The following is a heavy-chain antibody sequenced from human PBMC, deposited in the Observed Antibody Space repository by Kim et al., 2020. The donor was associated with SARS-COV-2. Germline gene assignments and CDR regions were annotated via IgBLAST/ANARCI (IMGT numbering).Heavy chain of an antibody. CDR2: IHYSGAS. CDR1: GGSISIPY. Sequence: SETLSLTCTVSGGSISIPYWTWIRQSPAQGLEWIGYIHYSGASNYNPSLNSRVSMSLDTSKNQFSLKMTSVTAADTAVYYCARESGQCSGGSCRFELDYWGQGAQVTVSS. D-gene: IGHD2-15*01. CDR3: ARESGQCSGGSCRFELDY. J-gene: IGHJ4*02. V-gene: IGHV4-59*11.